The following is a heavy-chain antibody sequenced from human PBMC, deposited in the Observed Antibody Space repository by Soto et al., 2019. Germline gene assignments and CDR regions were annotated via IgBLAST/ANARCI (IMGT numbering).Heavy chain of an antibody. J-gene: IGHJ4*02. CDR1: GFTFSSYG. CDR3: AIEHTGSFDY. D-gene: IGHD5-18*01. CDR2: ISYDGSNK. Sequence: QVQLVESGGGVVQPGRSLRLSCAASGFTFSSYGMHWVRQAPGKGLEWVAVISYDGSNKYYADSVKGRFTISRDNSKNTLYLQMNSLRAEDTAVYYCAIEHTGSFDYWGQGTLVTVSS. V-gene: IGHV3-30*03.